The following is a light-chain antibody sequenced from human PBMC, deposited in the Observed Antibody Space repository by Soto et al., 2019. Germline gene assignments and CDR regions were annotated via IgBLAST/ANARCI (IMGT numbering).Light chain of an antibody. CDR3: QQTYSLPIT. V-gene: IGKV1-39*01. J-gene: IGKJ5*01. Sequence: DIQMTQSPSSLSASVGDRVTITYRASQTITGTLNWYQQRPGKAAILLIYNSNSQQTGVPPRFSGSGSGTEFTLTISSLQPEDFATYYCQQTYSLPITFGQGTRLDI. CDR2: NSN. CDR1: QTITGT.